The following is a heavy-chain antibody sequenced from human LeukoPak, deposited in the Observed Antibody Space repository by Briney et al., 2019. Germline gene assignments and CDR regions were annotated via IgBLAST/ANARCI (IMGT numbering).Heavy chain of an antibody. Sequence: GGSLRLSCAASGFTFSSYAMHWVRQAPGKGLEWVAVISYDGSNKYYADSVKGRFTISRDNSKNTLYLQMNSLRSEDTAVYYCARHRTYDYVWGSYRYTEYYFDYWGQGTLVTVSS. CDR3: ARHRTYDYVWGSYRYTEYYFDY. J-gene: IGHJ4*02. D-gene: IGHD3-16*02. CDR2: ISYDGSNK. CDR1: GFTFSSYA. V-gene: IGHV3-30*04.